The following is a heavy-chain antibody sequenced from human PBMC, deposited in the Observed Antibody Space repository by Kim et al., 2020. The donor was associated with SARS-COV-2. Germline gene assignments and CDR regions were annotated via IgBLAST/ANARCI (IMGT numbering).Heavy chain of an antibody. CDR3: AKTLGYSYGQAGYDGMDV. Sequence: GGSLRLSCAGSGFIFSSYAMTWVRQAPGKGLEWVSGLSGSGGSTNYVDSVKGRFTISRDNSKNTLYLEMNSLRGEDTAVYYCAKTLGYSYGQAGYDGMDVWGQGTTVTVSS. CDR1: GFIFSSYA. J-gene: IGHJ6*02. V-gene: IGHV3-23*01. CDR2: LSGSGGST. D-gene: IGHD5-18*01.